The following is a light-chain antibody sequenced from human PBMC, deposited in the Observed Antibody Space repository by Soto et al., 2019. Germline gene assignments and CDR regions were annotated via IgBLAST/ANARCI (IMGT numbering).Light chain of an antibody. Sequence: EIVLTQSPATLSLSPGERATLSCRASQSVSRYLAWYQQKPVQAPSLLLYDASNRATGIPARFSGSGSGTDFTLTISSLEPEDFAVYYCQQRSNWRITFGQGTRLEIK. CDR3: QQRSNWRIT. CDR1: QSVSRY. J-gene: IGKJ5*01. V-gene: IGKV3-11*01. CDR2: DAS.